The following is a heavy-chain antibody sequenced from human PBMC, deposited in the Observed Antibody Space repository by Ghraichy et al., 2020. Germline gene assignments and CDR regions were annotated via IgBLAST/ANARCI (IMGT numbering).Heavy chain of an antibody. V-gene: IGHV3-23*01. J-gene: IGHJ4*02. CDR2: ISGSGGST. CDR1: GFTFSSYA. CDR3: AKAEPSEYYYDSSGYHYPDY. D-gene: IGHD3-22*01. Sequence: LSLTCAASGFTFSSYAMSWVRQAPGKGLEWVSAISGSGGSTYYADSVKGRFTISRDNSKNTLYLQMNSLRAEDTAVYYCAKAEPSEYYYDSSGYHYPDYWGQGTLVTVSS.